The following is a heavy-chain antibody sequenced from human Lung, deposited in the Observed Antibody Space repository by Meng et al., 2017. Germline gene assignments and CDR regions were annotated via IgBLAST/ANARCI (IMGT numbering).Heavy chain of an antibody. D-gene: IGHD6-13*01. CDR3: ARGRYSSSSAVVDY. J-gene: IGHJ4*02. V-gene: IGHV3-33*01. Sequence: QVQRVGSGGGVVQPGRSLRLSCAASGFTLSSYGMHWVRQAPGKGLEWVAVIWYDGSNKYYADSVKGRFTISRDNSKNTLYLQMNSLRAEDTAVYYCARGRYSSSSAVVDYWGQGTLVTVSS. CDR1: GFTLSSYG. CDR2: IWYDGSNK.